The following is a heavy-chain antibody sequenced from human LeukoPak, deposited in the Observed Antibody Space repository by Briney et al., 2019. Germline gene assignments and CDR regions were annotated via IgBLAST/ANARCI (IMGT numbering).Heavy chain of an antibody. J-gene: IGHJ3*02. CDR1: GLTFSSYW. V-gene: IGHV3-7*01. Sequence: GGSLRLSCAASGLTFSSYWMSWVRQAPGKGLEWVANIKKDGSEKYYVDSVKGRFTISRDNAKNSLYLQMNSLRADGTAVYHCARQETSSYNGAFDIWGQGTMVTVSS. CDR3: ARQETSSYNGAFDI. D-gene: IGHD1-26*01. CDR2: IKKDGSEK.